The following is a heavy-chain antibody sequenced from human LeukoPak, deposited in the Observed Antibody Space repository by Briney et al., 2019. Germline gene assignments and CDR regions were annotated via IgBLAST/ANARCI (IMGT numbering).Heavy chain of an antibody. CDR1: GYTSTSYG. V-gene: IGHV1-18*01. Sequence: ASVKVSCKASGYTSTSYGISWVRQAPGQGLEWMGWISAYNGNTNYAQKLQGRVTMTTDTSTSTAYMELRSLRSDDTAVYYCARLGDGYYYDSSGYPPDYWGQGTLVTVSS. J-gene: IGHJ4*02. D-gene: IGHD3-22*01. CDR3: ARLGDGYYYDSSGYPPDY. CDR2: ISAYNGNT.